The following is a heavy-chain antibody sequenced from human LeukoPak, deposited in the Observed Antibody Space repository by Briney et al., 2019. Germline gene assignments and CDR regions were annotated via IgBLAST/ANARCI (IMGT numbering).Heavy chain of an antibody. CDR2: IKLDVSET. D-gene: IGHD2-15*01. J-gene: IGHJ4*02. CDR1: GFTFSSYW. V-gene: IGHV3-7*01. CDR3: ARAPKSFYCSDPNCHLSQGFDH. Sequence: GGSLRLSCAASGFTFSSYWMTWVRQAPGKGLEWVANIKLDVSETYYVDSVRGRFTISRDNTKNSLYLQMNSLRAEDTAVYYCARAPKSFYCSDPNCHLSQGFDHWGQGALVTVSS.